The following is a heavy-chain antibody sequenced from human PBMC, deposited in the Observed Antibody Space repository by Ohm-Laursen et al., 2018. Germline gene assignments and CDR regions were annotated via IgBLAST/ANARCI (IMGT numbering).Heavy chain of an antibody. CDR2: MNPDSGNT. V-gene: IGHV1-8*02. Sequence: VASVKVSCKASGYTFTGYYMHWVRQAPGQGLEWMGWMNPDSGNTSYAQKFQGRVTMTRNTSQITAYMELSSLRSDDTAVYYCARDLDYDYVWGSYRWYYFDYWGQGTLVTVSS. J-gene: IGHJ4*02. CDR1: GYTFTGYY. CDR3: ARDLDYDYVWGSYRWYYFDY. D-gene: IGHD3-16*02.